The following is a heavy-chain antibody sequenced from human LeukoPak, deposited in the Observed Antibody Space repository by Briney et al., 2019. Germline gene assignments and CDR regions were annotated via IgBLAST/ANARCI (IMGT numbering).Heavy chain of an antibody. CDR2: INPNSGGT. Sequence: GASVQVSFKASGYMFTGYYMHWVRQAPGQGLEWMGWINPNSGGTNYAQKFQGRVTMTRDTSISTAYMDLNRLRSDDTAVYYCARVVAVTGTPVYYMDVWGKGTTVTVSS. V-gene: IGHV1-2*02. J-gene: IGHJ6*03. CDR3: ARVVAVTGTPVYYMDV. CDR1: GYMFTGYY. D-gene: IGHD6-19*01.